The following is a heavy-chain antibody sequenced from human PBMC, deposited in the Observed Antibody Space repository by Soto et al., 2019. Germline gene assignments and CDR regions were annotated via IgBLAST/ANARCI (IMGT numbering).Heavy chain of an antibody. CDR3: ARGRYYDSSGYYGY. CDR2: IYSSGNT. D-gene: IGHD3-22*01. J-gene: IGHJ4*02. CDR1: GGSISNYY. Sequence: ETLSLTCTVSGGSISNYYCSWIRQPPGKGLEWIGYIYSSGNTNYNPSLKSRVTISVDTSKNQFSLKLSSVAAADTAVYYCARGRYYDSSGYYGYWGQGTLVTVSS. V-gene: IGHV4-59*08.